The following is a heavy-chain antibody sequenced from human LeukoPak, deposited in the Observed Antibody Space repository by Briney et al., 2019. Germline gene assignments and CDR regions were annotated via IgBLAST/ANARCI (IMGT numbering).Heavy chain of an antibody. J-gene: IGHJ5*02. V-gene: IGHV4-38-2*02. CDR1: GFSITSGYY. Sequence: PSETLSLTCTVSGFSITSGYYWGWIRQSPGKGLEWIGSTSHTGSTYSNPSLKSRVTISVDTSKNQFSLKLSSVTAADTAVYYCARDLLIAVYNWFDPWGQGTLVTVSS. CDR3: ARDLLIAVYNWFDP. CDR2: TSHTGST. D-gene: IGHD6-19*01.